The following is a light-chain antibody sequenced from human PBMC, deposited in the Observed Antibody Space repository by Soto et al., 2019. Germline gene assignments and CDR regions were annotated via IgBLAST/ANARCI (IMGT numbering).Light chain of an antibody. CDR2: DAS. Sequence: TQSPSTLSASVGDRVTLTCRASQSISSWLAWYQQKPGQAPRLLIYDASDGATGIPARFSGSGSGTDFTLTISSLEPEDFAVYYCQQRINWPPVTFGGGTKVDIK. CDR1: QSISSW. J-gene: IGKJ4*01. V-gene: IGKV3-11*01. CDR3: QQRINWPPVT.